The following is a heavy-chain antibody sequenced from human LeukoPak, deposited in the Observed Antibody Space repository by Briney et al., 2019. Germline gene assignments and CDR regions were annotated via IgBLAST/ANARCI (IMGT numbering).Heavy chain of an antibody. Sequence: GRSLRLSCAASGLTLSSSGMHWVRQAPGKGLEWVAVIWGDENHKYYGDSVRGRFTISRDNAKNTLYLQMDSLRVEDTAVYYCARDVGSAPFDCWGQGTLVTVSS. CDR2: IWGDENHK. V-gene: IGHV3-33*01. CDR1: GLTLSSSG. J-gene: IGHJ4*02. CDR3: ARDVGSAPFDC. D-gene: IGHD6-25*01.